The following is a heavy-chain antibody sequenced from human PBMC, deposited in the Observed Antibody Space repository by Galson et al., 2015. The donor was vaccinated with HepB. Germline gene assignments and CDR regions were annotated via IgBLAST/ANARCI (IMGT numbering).Heavy chain of an antibody. CDR3: VRFSRPV. V-gene: IGHV3-74*01. CDR1: GFTISNYW. Sequence: SLRLSCAASGFTISNYWMHWVRQAPGKGLVWVSRISSDGSSTSYADSVKGRFTISRDNAKNTLHLQMNSLRADDTAVYYCVRFSRPVWGQGTTATVSS. CDR2: ISSDGSST. J-gene: IGHJ6*02.